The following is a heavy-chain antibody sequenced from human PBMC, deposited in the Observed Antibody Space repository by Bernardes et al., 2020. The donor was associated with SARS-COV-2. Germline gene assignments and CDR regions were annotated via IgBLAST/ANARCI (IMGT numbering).Heavy chain of an antibody. D-gene: IGHD6-19*01. Sequence: VKVTRKASGYIFTSYDMNWVRQAPGQELEWMGWMNPNSGSAGYVPELQGRVTMTRSTSESTAYMEISNLRSDDTAVYYCARDPSNSSGWFAYSDYWGQGTLVTVSS. CDR2: MNPNSGSA. CDR1: GYIFTSYD. V-gene: IGHV1-8*01. J-gene: IGHJ4*02. CDR3: ARDPSNSSGWFAYSDY.